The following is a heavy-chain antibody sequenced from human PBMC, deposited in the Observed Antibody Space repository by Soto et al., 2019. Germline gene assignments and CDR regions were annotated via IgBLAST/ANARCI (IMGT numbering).Heavy chain of an antibody. CDR3: ARENEGAAAGPPYGMDV. J-gene: IGHJ6*02. V-gene: IGHV1-69*01. CDR1: GGTFSSYA. CDR2: IIPIFGTA. D-gene: IGHD6-13*01. Sequence: QVQLVQSGAEVKKPGSSVKVSCKASGGTFSSYAISCVRQAPGQGLKWMGGIIPIFGTANYAQKFQGRVTMTADESTSTAYMVLSSLRSEDTAVYYCARENEGAAAGPPYGMDVWGQGTTVTVSS.